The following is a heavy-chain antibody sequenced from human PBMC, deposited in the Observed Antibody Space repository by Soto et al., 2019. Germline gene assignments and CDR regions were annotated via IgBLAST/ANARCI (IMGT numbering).Heavy chain of an antibody. V-gene: IGHV3-48*01. CDR3: VSPGSGSYQR. Sequence: GGPLRLSCAASGFTLSDYSMNWVRQAPGKGLEWISYISSNTRTIYYADSVKGRFTISRDNARNSLYLQMNSLRVEDTAVYYCVSPGSGSYQRWGQGTLVTVSS. J-gene: IGHJ4*02. CDR1: GFTLSDYS. D-gene: IGHD1-26*01. CDR2: ISSNTRTI.